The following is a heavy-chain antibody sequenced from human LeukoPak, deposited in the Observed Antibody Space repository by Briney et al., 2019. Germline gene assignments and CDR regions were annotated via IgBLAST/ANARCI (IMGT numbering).Heavy chain of an antibody. CDR1: GGTFRSYG. CDR2: IIPILGTA. Sequence: GASVKVSCKASGGTFRSYGLNWVRQAPGQGLEWMGGIIPILGTAKYAQKLQGRVTITADESTSTAYMELSSLRSDDTAVYYCARGRASYSPPFYYFDYWGQGTLVTVSS. V-gene: IGHV1-69*01. CDR3: ARGRASYSPPFYYFDY. J-gene: IGHJ4*02. D-gene: IGHD6-13*01.